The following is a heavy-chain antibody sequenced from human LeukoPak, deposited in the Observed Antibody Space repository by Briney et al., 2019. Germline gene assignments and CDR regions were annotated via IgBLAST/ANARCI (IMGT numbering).Heavy chain of an antibody. D-gene: IGHD3-10*01. V-gene: IGHV3-30-3*01. CDR2: ISYDGGSQ. CDR3: ARAEGIGAIDN. CDR1: GFSFRSFS. J-gene: IGHJ4*02. Sequence: GGSLRLSCAASGFSFRSFSMHWVRQAPGKGLGWMAMISYDGGSQQYADSVKRRITLSRDNSNKIACLQISSLTAEDPGVYYWARAEGIGAIDNWGQGTLVIASS.